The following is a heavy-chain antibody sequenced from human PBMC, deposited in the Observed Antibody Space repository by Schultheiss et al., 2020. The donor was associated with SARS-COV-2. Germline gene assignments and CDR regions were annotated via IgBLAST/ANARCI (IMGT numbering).Heavy chain of an antibody. V-gene: IGHV3-23*01. J-gene: IGHJ5*02. CDR2: ISGSGGST. CDR1: GFTFSSYA. Sequence: GGSLRLSCAASGFTFSSYAMSWVRQAPGKGLEWVSAISGSGGSTYYADSVKGRFTISRDNAKNTLYLQLKSLRAEDTAVYYCARDYYASGSYYRPWGQGTLVTVSS. CDR3: ARDYYASGSYYRP. D-gene: IGHD3-10*01.